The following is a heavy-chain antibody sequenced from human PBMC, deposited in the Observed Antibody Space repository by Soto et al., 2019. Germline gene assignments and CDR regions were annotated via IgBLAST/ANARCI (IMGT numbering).Heavy chain of an antibody. D-gene: IGHD3-22*01. Sequence: PGGSLRLSCAASRFTFSSYDMHWVRQATGKGLEWVSAIGTAGDTYYPGSVKGRFTISRENAKNSLYLQMNSLRAEDTAVYYCAREASDNYYYYYGMDVWGQGTTVTVSS. CDR1: RFTFSSYD. J-gene: IGHJ6*02. CDR2: IGTAGDT. CDR3: AREASDNYYYYYGMDV. V-gene: IGHV3-13*01.